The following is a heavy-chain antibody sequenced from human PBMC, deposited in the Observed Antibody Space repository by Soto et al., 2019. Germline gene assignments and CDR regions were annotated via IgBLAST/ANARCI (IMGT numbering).Heavy chain of an antibody. Sequence: GGSLRLSCAASGFTFSSYGMHWVRQAPGKGLEWVAVISYDGSNKYYADSVKGRFTISRDNSKNTLYLQMNSLRAEDTAVYYCAKEGSGYFDYWGQGTLVTVSS. CDR1: GFTFSSYG. J-gene: IGHJ4*02. V-gene: IGHV3-30*18. CDR2: ISYDGSNK. D-gene: IGHD1-26*01. CDR3: AKEGSGYFDY.